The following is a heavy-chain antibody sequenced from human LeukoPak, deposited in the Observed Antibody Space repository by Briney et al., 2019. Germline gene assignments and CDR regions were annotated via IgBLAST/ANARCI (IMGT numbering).Heavy chain of an antibody. J-gene: IGHJ6*02. Sequence: GGSLRPSCAASGFTFDDYGMSWVRQAPGKGLEWVSGINWNGGSTGYADSVKGRFTISRDNAKNSLYLQMNSLRAEDTALYHCARGGYCSGGSCYSDPYYYYGMDVWGQGTTVTVSS. CDR3: ARGGYCSGGSCYSDPYYYYGMDV. V-gene: IGHV3-20*01. CDR2: INWNGGST. D-gene: IGHD2-15*01. CDR1: GFTFDDYG.